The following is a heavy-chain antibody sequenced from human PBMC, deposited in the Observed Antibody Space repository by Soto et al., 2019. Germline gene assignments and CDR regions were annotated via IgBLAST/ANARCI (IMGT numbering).Heavy chain of an antibody. CDR3: VRPLGRADGMGV. D-gene: IGHD7-27*01. CDR1: GFTVMSIY. J-gene: IGHJ6*01. CDR2: MYSFGEI. V-gene: IGHV3-53*01. Sequence: GSLRLSCAVRGFTVMSIYTIFFRHAPGQGLELVALMYSFGEIFYADSVKGRFRFSRDDSKNSLVLEMNSLRVEDTAVYYCVRPLGRADGMGVWGQGTPVTVSS.